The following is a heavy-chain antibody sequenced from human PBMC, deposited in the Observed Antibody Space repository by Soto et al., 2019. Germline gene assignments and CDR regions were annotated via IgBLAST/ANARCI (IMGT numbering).Heavy chain of an antibody. V-gene: IGHV4-39*01. Sequence: QLQLQESGPGLVKPSETLSLTCTVSGGSISSSSYYWGWIRQPPGKGLEWIGSIYYSGSTYYNPSLRGRFTIFVDTSDTLFSLKLSSVTAADTAVYSWAGLRSGSYSPPDYFQPWGQCTLVTVSS. CDR2: IYYSGST. CDR3: AGLRSGSYSPPDYFQP. J-gene: IGHJ1*01. D-gene: IGHD1-26*01. CDR1: GGSISSSSYY.